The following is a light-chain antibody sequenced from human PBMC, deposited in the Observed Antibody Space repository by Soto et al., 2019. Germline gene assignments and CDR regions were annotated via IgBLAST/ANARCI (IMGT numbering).Light chain of an antibody. CDR1: QTISSN. CDR2: GAS. J-gene: IGKJ3*01. V-gene: IGKV3-15*01. CDR3: QQYNNWPPFT. Sequence: DIVMTQSPATLSLSPGERATLSCRASQTISSNLAWYQQKPGQTPRLLXYGASTRAAGIPARFSGSGSGTDLTLTITSLQSEDFAAYYCQQYNNWPPFTFGPGTKVDIK.